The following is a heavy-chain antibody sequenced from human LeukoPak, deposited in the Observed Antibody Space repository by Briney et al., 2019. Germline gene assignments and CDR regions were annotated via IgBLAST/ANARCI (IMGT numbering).Heavy chain of an antibody. CDR2: IYYSGST. D-gene: IGHD3-3*01. CDR1: GGSISSSSYY. CDR3: ARHRITIFGVASSLYAMDV. J-gene: IGHJ6*02. Sequence: SETLSLTCTVSGGSISSSSYYWGWIRPPPGKGLEWIGSIYYSGSTYYNPSLKSRVTISVDTSKNQFSLKLSSVTAADTAVYYCARHRITIFGVASSLYAMDVWGQGTTVTVSS. V-gene: IGHV4-39*01.